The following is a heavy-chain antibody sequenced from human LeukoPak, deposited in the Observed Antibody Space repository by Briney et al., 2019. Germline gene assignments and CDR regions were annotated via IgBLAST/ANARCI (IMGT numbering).Heavy chain of an antibody. V-gene: IGHV4-34*01. CDR2: INHSGST. Sequence: PSETLSLTCAVYGGSFSGYYWSWIRQPPGKGLEWIGEINHSGSTNYNPSLKSRVTISVDTSKNQFSLKLSSVTAADTAVYYCADGPRTGMRGAYYYYYGMDVWGQGTTVTVSS. CDR1: GGSFSGYY. J-gene: IGHJ6*02. CDR3: ADGPRTGMRGAYYYYYGMDV. D-gene: IGHD1-1*01.